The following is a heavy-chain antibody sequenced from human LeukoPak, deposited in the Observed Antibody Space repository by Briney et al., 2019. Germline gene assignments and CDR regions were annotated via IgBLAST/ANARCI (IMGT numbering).Heavy chain of an antibody. CDR2: IYTSGST. CDR3: ASDPTIEEGGAEGY. J-gene: IGHJ4*02. CDR1: GGSISSGGYS. Sequence: PSQTLSLTCAVSGGSISSGGYSWGWIRQPPGKGLEWIGRIYTSGSTNYNPSLKSRVTILVDTSKNQFSLKLSSVTAADTAVYYCASDPTIEEGGAEGYWGQGTLVTVSS. V-gene: IGHV4-61*02. D-gene: IGHD5-24*01.